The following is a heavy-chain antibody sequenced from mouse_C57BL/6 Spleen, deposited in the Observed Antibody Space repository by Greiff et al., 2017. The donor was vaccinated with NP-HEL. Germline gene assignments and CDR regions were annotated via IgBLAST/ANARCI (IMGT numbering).Heavy chain of an antibody. Sequence: VQVVESGAELARPGASVKLSCKASGYTFTSYGISWVKQRTGQGLEWIGEIYPRSGNTYYNEKFKGKATLTADKSSSTAYMELRSLTSEDSAVYFCAREKTYFDYWGQGTTLTVSS. CDR2: IYPRSGNT. CDR3: AREKTYFDY. V-gene: IGHV1-81*01. CDR1: GYTFTSYG. J-gene: IGHJ2*01.